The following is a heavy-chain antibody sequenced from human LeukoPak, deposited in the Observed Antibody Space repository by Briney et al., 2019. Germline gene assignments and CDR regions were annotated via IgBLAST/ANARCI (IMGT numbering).Heavy chain of an antibody. J-gene: IGHJ4*02. CDR2: ISGSSSYI. Sequence: GGSLRLSCAASGFTFSSYSMNWVRQAPGKGLEWVSSISGSSSYIYYADSVKGRFTISRDNAKNSLYVQMNSLRAEDTAVYYCAYRGITAFDYWGQGTLVTVSS. D-gene: IGHD1-26*01. CDR3: AYRGITAFDY. CDR1: GFTFSSYS. V-gene: IGHV3-21*01.